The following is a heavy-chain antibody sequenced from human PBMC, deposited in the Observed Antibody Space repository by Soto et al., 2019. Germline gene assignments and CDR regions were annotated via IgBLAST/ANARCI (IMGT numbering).Heavy chain of an antibody. J-gene: IGHJ6*03. D-gene: IGHD5-12*01. CDR1: GFTFSSFA. CDR3: AKGGYSGYDSLYYFYMDV. V-gene: IGHV3-23*01. CDR2: ISGTGGST. Sequence: GRSLRLSCAASGFTFSSFAMSWVRQAPGKGLEWVSAISGTGGSTYYIDSVKGRFSISRDNSKNTLHLQMNSLRADDTAVYHCAKGGYSGYDSLYYFYMDVWGKGTTVTVSS.